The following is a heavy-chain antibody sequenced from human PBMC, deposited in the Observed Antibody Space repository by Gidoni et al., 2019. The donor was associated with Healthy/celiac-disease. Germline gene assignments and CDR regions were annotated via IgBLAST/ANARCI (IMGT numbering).Heavy chain of an antibody. CDR3: AREFRATVTREGRDY. Sequence: EVQLVESGGGLVQPGGSLRLSCAAPGFTFSSYCMSWVRQAPGKGLEWVANRKQDGSEKYYVDSVKGRFTISRDNAKNSLYLQMNSLRAEDTAVYYCAREFRATVTREGRDYWGQGTLVTVSS. V-gene: IGHV3-7*03. CDR1: GFTFSSYC. CDR2: RKQDGSEK. J-gene: IGHJ4*02. D-gene: IGHD4-17*01.